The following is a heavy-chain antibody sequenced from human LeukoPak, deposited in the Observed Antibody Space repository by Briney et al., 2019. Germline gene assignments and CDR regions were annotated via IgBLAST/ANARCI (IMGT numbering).Heavy chain of an antibody. D-gene: IGHD6-13*01. CDR3: ARDQVSSWYVGVYGWFDP. J-gene: IGHJ5*02. V-gene: IGHV3-11*01. Sequence: GGSLRLSCAASGFTFSDYYMSWIRQAPGKGLEWGSYISSSGSTIYYADSVKGRFTISRDNAKNSLYLQMNSLRAEDTAVYYCARDQVSSWYVGVYGWFDPWGQGTLVTVSS. CDR1: GFTFSDYY. CDR2: ISSSGSTI.